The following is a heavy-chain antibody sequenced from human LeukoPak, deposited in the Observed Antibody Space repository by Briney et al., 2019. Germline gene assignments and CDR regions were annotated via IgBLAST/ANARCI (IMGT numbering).Heavy chain of an antibody. CDR1: VHPLRRSY. V-gene: IGHV4-59*08. CDR3: GRHFSSRSDGNGYYYGHDAFDV. D-gene: IGHD3-22*01. Sequence: TLSLPHSVSVHPLRRSYWIGMTQPPGKGLAGIGNIYNSPNHNYNPSLQRRVTISLDTSQRQFSLQLSSVSAADTAVCYCGRHFSSRSDGNGYYYGHDAFDVWGQGALVTVSS. CDR2: IYNSPNH. J-gene: IGHJ3*01.